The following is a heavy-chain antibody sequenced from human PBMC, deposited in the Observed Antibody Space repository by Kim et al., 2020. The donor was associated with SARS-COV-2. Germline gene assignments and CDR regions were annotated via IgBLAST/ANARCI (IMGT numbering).Heavy chain of an antibody. CDR1: GYTFTSYY. CDR2: INPSGGST. Sequence: ASVKVSCKASGYTFTSYYMHWVRQAPGQGLEWMGIINPSGGSTSYAQTSQGRVTMTRDTSTSTVYMVLSSLRSEDTAVYYCARDGGFLEWPTFDYWGQGTLDTVSS. J-gene: IGHJ4*02. V-gene: IGHV1-46*01. D-gene: IGHD3-3*01. CDR3: ARDGGFLEWPTFDY.